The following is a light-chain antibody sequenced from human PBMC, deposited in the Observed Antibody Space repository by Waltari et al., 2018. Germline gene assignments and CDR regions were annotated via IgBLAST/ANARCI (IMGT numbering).Light chain of an antibody. V-gene: IGLV1-44*01. Sequence: QSLLSQPPSASGTPGQRVTISCAGRASNIGHNVVNWSQQVPGKAAKLLICRSDLRPRAVPARYSAITVGTSASLAIRGLQSEDEAEYYCAEWDDSLNGHGVFGGGTKVT. CDR1: ASNIGHNV. CDR2: RSD. CDR3: AEWDDSLNGHGV. J-gene: IGLJ3*02.